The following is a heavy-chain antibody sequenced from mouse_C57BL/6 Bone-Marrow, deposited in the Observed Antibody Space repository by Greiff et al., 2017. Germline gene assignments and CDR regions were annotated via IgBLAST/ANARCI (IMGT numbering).Heavy chain of an antibody. CDR1: GYTFTGYW. V-gene: IGHV1-9*01. CDR2: ILPGSGST. D-gene: IGHD1-1*01. CDR3: ARSRPYYYGSSLEGFAY. J-gene: IGHJ3*01. Sequence: QVQLQQSGAELMKPGASVKLSCKATGYTFTGYWIEWVKQRPGHGLEWIGEILPGSGSTNYNEKFKGKATFTADTSSNTAYMQLSSLTTEDSAIYYCARSRPYYYGSSLEGFAYWGQGTLVTVSA.